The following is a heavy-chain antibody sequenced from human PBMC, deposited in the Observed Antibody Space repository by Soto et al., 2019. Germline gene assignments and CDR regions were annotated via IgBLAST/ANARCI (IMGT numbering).Heavy chain of an antibody. D-gene: IGHD3-22*01. Sequence: QVQLVESGGGLVKPGGSLRLSCAASGFTFSDSYMSWIRQAPGKGLEWVSHISSSGSTIYYADSVKVRFTISRDNAKNSLYLQMNSLRAEDTAVYYCARQKAWTGEWLSLYAPGMDVWGQGTTVTVSS. CDR3: ARQKAWTGEWLSLYAPGMDV. CDR1: GFTFSDSY. J-gene: IGHJ6*02. V-gene: IGHV3-11*01. CDR2: ISSSGSTI.